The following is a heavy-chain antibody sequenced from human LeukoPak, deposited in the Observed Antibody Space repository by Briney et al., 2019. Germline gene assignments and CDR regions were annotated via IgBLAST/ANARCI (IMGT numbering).Heavy chain of an antibody. CDR2: ISYDGSNK. J-gene: IGHJ6*02. CDR3: AKGWAPYCYYGMDV. V-gene: IGHV3-30*18. CDR1: GFTFSSYG. Sequence: GGSLRLSCAASGFTFSSYGMHWVRQAPGKGLEWVAVISYDGSNKYYADSVKGRFTISRDNSKNTLYLQMNSLRAEDTAVYYCAKGWAPYCYYGMDVWGQGTTVTVS. D-gene: IGHD6-13*01.